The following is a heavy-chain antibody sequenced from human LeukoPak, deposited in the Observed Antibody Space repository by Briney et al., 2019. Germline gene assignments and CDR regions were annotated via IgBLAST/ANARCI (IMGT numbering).Heavy chain of an antibody. CDR3: ARDSYCSGGSCYRYNWFDP. Sequence: GGSLRLSCAASGFMFSSYAMHWVRQAPGKGLEWVAVISYDGSNKYYADSVKGRFTISRDNSKNTLYLQMNSLRAEDSAMYYCARDSYCSGGSCYRYNWFDPWGQGTLVTVSS. CDR2: ISYDGSNK. D-gene: IGHD2-15*01. CDR1: GFMFSSYA. J-gene: IGHJ5*02. V-gene: IGHV3-30-3*01.